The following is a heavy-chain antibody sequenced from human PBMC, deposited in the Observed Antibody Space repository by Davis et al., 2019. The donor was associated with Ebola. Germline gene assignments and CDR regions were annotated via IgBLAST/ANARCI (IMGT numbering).Heavy chain of an antibody. CDR3: ARGCGILRLLEWLPWEV. Sequence: ASVKVSCKASGYTFTGYYMQWVRQAPGQGLESMGWINPDNGDTNYAQKFQGRVTVTRDTSITTVYMELNSLRSDDTAMYYCARGCGILRLLEWLPWEVWGQGTTVTVSS. CDR2: INPDNGDT. J-gene: IGHJ6*02. CDR1: GYTFTGYY. D-gene: IGHD3-3*01. V-gene: IGHV1-2*02.